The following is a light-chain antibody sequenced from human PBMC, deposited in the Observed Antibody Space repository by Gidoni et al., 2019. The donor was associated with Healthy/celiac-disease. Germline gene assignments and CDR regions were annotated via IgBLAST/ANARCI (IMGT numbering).Light chain of an antibody. Sequence: SYVLTQPPSVSVAPGQTARSTCGGNNIGSKSVHWYQQKPGQAPVLVVYDDSDRPSGIPERFSGSNSGNTATLTISRVEAGDEADYYCQVWDSSSDHLYVVFGGGTKLTVL. V-gene: IGLV3-21*02. CDR2: DDS. CDR1: NIGSKS. CDR3: QVWDSSSDHLYVV. J-gene: IGLJ2*01.